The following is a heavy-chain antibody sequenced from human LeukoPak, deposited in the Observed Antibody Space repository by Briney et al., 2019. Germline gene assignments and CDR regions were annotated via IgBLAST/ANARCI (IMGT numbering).Heavy chain of an antibody. V-gene: IGHV5-51*01. J-gene: IGHJ2*01. CDR1: GYRFTNYW. D-gene: IGHD4-23*01. CDR2: IYPGDSNT. CDR3: ARRVVNNRNWYFNL. Sequence: GESLKISCKGSGYRFTNYWIGWVRQMPGKGLEWMGIIYPGDSNTRYSLSFQGQVTISADKSINTAYVQWSSLKASDTAMYYCARRVVNNRNWYFNLWGRGTLVTVSS.